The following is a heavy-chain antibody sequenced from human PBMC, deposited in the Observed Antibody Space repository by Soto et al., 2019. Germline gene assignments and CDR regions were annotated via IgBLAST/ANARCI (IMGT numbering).Heavy chain of an antibody. V-gene: IGHV4-34*01. J-gene: IGHJ5*02. CDR3: ARLRAWFDP. CDR1: GGSFSGYY. Sequence: PSETLSLTCAVYGGSFSGYYWNWIRQPPGKGLEWIGEIDHSGYTNYNPSLKRRVTISVDTSKNQFSLRLTSVTAADTAVYYCARLRAWFDPWGQGTLVTVSS. D-gene: IGHD5-12*01. CDR2: IDHSGYT.